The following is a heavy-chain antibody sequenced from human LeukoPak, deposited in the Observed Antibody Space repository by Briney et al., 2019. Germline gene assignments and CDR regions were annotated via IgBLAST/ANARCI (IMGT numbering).Heavy chain of an antibody. CDR3: ASMVESRFGELLRYFDY. D-gene: IGHD3-10*01. Sequence: PSETLSLTCAVYGGSFSGYYWSWIRQPPGKGLEWIGEINHSGSTNYNPSLKSRVTISVDKSKNQFSLKLSSVTAADTAVYYCASMVESRFGELLRYFDYWGQGTLVTVSS. CDR1: GGSFSGYY. J-gene: IGHJ4*02. CDR2: INHSGST. V-gene: IGHV4-34*01.